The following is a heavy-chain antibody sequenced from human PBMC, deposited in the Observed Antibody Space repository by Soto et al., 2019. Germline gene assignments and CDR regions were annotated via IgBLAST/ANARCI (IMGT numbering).Heavy chain of an antibody. J-gene: IGHJ4*02. V-gene: IGHV4-31*03. Sequence: QVQLQESGPGLVKPSQTLSLTCTVSGGSISSGGYYWSWIRQHPGKGLEWIGYIYYSGSTHYNPXXXXRVTIPVXXXXXXXXLKLSXXXXXXXXXXYCASCTXXXXXXXXWGQG. D-gene: IGHD3-10*01. CDR1: GGSISSGGYY. CDR3: CASCTXXXXXXXX. CDR2: IYYSGST.